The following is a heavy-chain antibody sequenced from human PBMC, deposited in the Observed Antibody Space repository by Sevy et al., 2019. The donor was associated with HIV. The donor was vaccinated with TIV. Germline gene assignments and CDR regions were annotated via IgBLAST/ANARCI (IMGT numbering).Heavy chain of an antibody. D-gene: IGHD6-19*01. J-gene: IGHJ4*02. Sequence: GGSLRLSCVASGFAFGTHAMHWVRQAPDKGLEWVAVISYDGTDKNYADSVKDRFTISRDNSKNTLYLQMNSLRADDTAVYYCAREFTGWDVHRDYWGQGTLVTVSS. CDR1: GFAFGTHA. V-gene: IGHV3-30-3*01. CDR2: ISYDGTDK. CDR3: AREFTGWDVHRDY.